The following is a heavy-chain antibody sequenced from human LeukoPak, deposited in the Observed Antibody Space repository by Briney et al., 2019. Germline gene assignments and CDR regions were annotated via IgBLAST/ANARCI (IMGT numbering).Heavy chain of an antibody. CDR2: MNPNSGNS. CDR1: GYTFTNYD. CDR3: ARGGGRYSSSGYPIDY. Sequence: GASVKVSCKASGYTFTNYDINWVRQATGQGLEWMGYMNPNSGNSAYAQKLQGRVTMTTDTSTSTAYMELRSLRSDDTAVYYCARGGGRYSSSGYPIDYWGQGTLVTVSS. D-gene: IGHD3-22*01. V-gene: IGHV1-8*02. J-gene: IGHJ4*02.